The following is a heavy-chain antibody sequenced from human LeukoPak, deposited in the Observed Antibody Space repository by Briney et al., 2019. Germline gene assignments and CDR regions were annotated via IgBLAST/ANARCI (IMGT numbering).Heavy chain of an antibody. D-gene: IGHD3-10*01. CDR3: ARSKYYYGSGSYTLAVGSKVGFDP. V-gene: IGHV4-34*01. J-gene: IGHJ5*02. CDR1: GGSFRGYY. Sequence: PETLSLTPALHGGSFRGYYSSWVRHPPGKRLERVVEINQSESTNYNPSLKSRVTISVDTSKNQFSLKLSSVTAADTAVYYCARSKYYYGSGSYTLAVGSKVGFDPWGQGTLVTVSS. CDR2: INQSEST.